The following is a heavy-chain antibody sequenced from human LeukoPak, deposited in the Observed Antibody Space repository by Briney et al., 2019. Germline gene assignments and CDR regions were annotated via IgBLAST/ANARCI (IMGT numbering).Heavy chain of an antibody. Sequence: GGSLRLSCAASGFTFSSYTMSWVRQAPGKGLEWVSDINTSAGSTYYADSVKGRLTISRDNSKNTLYLQMNSLRAEDTAVYYCAKFARRGSYYGMDVWGQGTTVTASS. CDR3: AKFARRGSYYGMDV. D-gene: IGHD3-16*01. CDR1: GFTFSSYT. CDR2: INTSAGST. V-gene: IGHV3-23*01. J-gene: IGHJ6*02.